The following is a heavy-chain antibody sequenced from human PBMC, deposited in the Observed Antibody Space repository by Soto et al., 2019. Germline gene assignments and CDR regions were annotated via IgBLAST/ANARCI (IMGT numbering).Heavy chain of an antibody. V-gene: IGHV4-39*01. CDR1: GGPISSSSYY. CDR2: IYYSGST. D-gene: IGHD1-26*01. Sequence: QLQLQESGPGLVKPSETLSLTCTVSGGPISSSSYYWGWIRQPPGKGLEWIGSIYYSGSTYYNPSLKSRVTISVDTSKNQFSLKLSSVTAADTAVYYCASGRSPSSPVGYWGQGTLVTVSS. CDR3: ASGRSPSSPVGY. J-gene: IGHJ4*02.